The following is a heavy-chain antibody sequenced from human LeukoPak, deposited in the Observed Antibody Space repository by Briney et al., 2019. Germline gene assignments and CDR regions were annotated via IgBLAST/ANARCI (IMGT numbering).Heavy chain of an antibody. J-gene: IGHJ4*02. CDR1: GGSISSGGYY. D-gene: IGHD5-24*01. CDR2: IYYSGST. CDR3: ASLRREGYKFDY. Sequence: SQTLSLTCTVSGGSISSGGYYWSWIRQHPGKGLEWIGYIYYSGSTYYNPSLKSRVTISVDTSKNQFSLKLSSVTAADTAVYYCASLRREGYKFDYWGQGTLVTVSS. V-gene: IGHV4-31*03.